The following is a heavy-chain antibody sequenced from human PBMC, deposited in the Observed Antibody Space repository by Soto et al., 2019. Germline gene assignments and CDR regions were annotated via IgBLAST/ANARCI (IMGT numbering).Heavy chain of an antibody. CDR3: AAFTMVRGFDP. Sequence: ASVKVSCKASGGTFSSYAISWVRQAPGQGLEWMGWINPNSGGTNYAQKFQGRVTMTRDTSISTAYMELSRLRSDDTAVYYCAAFTMVRGFDPWGQGTLVTVSS. CDR2: INPNSGGT. V-gene: IGHV1-2*02. J-gene: IGHJ5*02. D-gene: IGHD3-10*01. CDR1: GGTFSSYA.